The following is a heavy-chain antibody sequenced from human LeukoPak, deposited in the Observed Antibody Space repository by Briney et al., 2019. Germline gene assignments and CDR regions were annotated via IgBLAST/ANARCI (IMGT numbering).Heavy chain of an antibody. D-gene: IGHD2-15*01. V-gene: IGHV3-49*03. CDR3: AKDLVGYIGGSSRSFFDY. CDR1: GFTFGDYA. CDR2: IRSKAYGGTT. Sequence: GGSLRLSCTASGFTFGDYAMSWFRQAPGKGLEWVGFIRSKAYGGTTEYAASVKGRFTISRDDSKSIAYLQMNSLKTEDTAVYYCAKDLVGYIGGSSRSFFDYWGQGTLVTVSS. J-gene: IGHJ4*02.